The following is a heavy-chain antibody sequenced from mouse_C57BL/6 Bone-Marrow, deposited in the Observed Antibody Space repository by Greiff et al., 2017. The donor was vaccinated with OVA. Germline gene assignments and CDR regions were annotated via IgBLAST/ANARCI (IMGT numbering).Heavy chain of an antibody. D-gene: IGHD1-1*01. V-gene: IGHV1-63*01. CDR2: IYPGGGYT. Sequence: QVQLKQSGAELVRPGTSVKMSCKASGYTFTNYWIGWAKQRPGHGLEWIGDIYPGGGYTNYNEKFKGKATLTADKSSSTAYMQFSSLTSEDSAIYDCERYDCGRREYAKDDWGQGTTVTVSS. CDR3: ERYDCGRREYAKDD. CDR1: GYTFTNYW. J-gene: IGHJ4*01.